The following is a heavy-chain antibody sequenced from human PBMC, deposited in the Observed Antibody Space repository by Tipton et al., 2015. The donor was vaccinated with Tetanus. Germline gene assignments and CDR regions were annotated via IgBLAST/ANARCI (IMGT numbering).Heavy chain of an antibody. CDR3: ARVPTNPLAVDRPTDN. CDR1: GYTFNTFG. Sequence: QLVQSGAEVKKPGASVKVSCKASGYTFNTFGISWVRQAPGQGLEWIGWISVYNGNTNYGQNVQGRVTMTTDTPTSTAYMELRSLRSDDTAVYYCARVPTNPLAVDRPTDNWGQGTLVTVSS. D-gene: IGHD6-19*01. V-gene: IGHV1-18*01. CDR2: ISVYNGNT. J-gene: IGHJ4*02.